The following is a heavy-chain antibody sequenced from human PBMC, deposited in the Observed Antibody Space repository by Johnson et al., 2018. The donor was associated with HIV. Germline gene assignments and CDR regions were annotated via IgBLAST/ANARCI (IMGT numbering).Heavy chain of an antibody. CDR2: INSDWSST. CDR3: ASSWFGELSYAFDI. CDR1: GFTFSSYW. D-gene: IGHD3-10*01. J-gene: IGHJ3*02. Sequence: EMQLVESGGGLVQPGGSLRLSCAASGFTFSSYWMHWVRQAPGKGLVWVSRINSDWSSTSYADSVKGRFTISRDNAKNTLYLQMNSLRAEDTAVYYCASSWFGELSYAFDIWGQGTMVTVSS. V-gene: IGHV3-74*02.